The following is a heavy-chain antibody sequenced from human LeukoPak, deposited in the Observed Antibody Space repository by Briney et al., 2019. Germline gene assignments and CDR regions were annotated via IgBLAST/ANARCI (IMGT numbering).Heavy chain of an antibody. CDR1: GFTVSSNY. D-gene: IGHD2-15*01. J-gene: IGHJ6*02. CDR3: ARCRFYYYYGMDV. Sequence: PGGSLRLSCAASGFTVSSNYMSWVRQAPGKGLEWVSVIYSGGSTYYADSVKGRFTISRGNSKNTLYLQMNSLRAEDTAVYYCARCRFYYYYGMDVWGQGTTVTVSS. CDR2: IYSGGST. V-gene: IGHV3-53*01.